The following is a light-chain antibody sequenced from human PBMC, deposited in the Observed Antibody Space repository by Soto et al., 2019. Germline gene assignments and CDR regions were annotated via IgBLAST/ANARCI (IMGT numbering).Light chain of an antibody. CDR1: QSVSSSY. Sequence: EIVLTQSPGTLSLSPGERATLSCRASQSVSSSYLAWYQQKPGQAPRLLIYGASSRATGIPDRFSGSVSGTDFTINISRLEPEDFAVYYCQQYGTSPFTFGPGTNVDIK. CDR3: QQYGTSPFT. V-gene: IGKV3-20*01. J-gene: IGKJ3*01. CDR2: GAS.